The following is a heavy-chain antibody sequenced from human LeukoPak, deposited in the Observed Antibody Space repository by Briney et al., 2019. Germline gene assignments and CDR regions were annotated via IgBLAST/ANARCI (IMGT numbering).Heavy chain of an antibody. V-gene: IGHV3-33*08. J-gene: IGHJ4*02. D-gene: IGHD1-14*01. CDR2: IWLDGSAT. Sequence: PGGSLRLSCAASGVTLSSYAMSWARQAPGKGLEWVAIIWLDGSATYYGDSVKGRFTVSRDNSNNTLYLQMNSLRVEDTAVYYCARDLNREDFDYWGQGTLVAVSS. CDR3: ARDLNREDFDY. CDR1: GVTLSSYA.